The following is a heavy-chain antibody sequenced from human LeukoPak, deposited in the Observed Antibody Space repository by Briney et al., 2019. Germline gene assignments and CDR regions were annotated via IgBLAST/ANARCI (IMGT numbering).Heavy chain of an antibody. V-gene: IGHV3-48*03. D-gene: IGHD5-18*01. CDR2: ISSSDSTI. CDR1: GFSLNIYE. J-gene: IGHJ4*02. Sequence: GGSLRLSCTASGFSLNIYEMNWVRQAPGKGLEWVSYISSSDSTIYYADSVKGRFTISRDSAKDSLYLQMNSLRAEDTAVYYCARGLRGYTYGLDYWGQGTLVAVSS. CDR3: ARGLRGYTYGLDY.